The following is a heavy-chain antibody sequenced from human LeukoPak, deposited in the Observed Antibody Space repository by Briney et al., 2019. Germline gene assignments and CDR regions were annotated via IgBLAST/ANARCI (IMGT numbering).Heavy chain of an antibody. CDR3: ARDGGYSYENDY. Sequence: GGSLRLSCAASGFTFRNYNMNWVRQVPGKGLEWVSYIGTTSITIYYADSVKGRFTISRDNARNSLYLQMNSLRDEDTAVYYCARDGGYSYENDYWGQGTLVTVSS. CDR2: IGTTSITI. CDR1: GFTFRNYN. D-gene: IGHD5-18*01. V-gene: IGHV3-48*02. J-gene: IGHJ4*02.